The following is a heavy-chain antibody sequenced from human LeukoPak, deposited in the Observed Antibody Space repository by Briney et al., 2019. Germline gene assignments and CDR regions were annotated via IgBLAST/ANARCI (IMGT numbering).Heavy chain of an antibody. CDR2: IWRDGSKT. V-gene: IGHV3-33*01. CDR1: RFAFNSHG. CDR3: ARDSGRHGYKKTRRKLDY. J-gene: IGHJ4*02. D-gene: IGHD5-24*01. Sequence: PGRSLRLSCTASRFAFNSHGMHWVRQAPGKGLEWVALIWRDGSKTYYADSVKGRFTISRDNPKSTLYLQMTSLRVEDTAVYYCARDSGRHGYKKTRRKLDYWGQGTLVTVSS.